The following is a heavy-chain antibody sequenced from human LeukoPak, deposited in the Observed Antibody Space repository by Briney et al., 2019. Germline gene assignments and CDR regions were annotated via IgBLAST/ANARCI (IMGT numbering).Heavy chain of an antibody. J-gene: IGHJ4*02. CDR1: GFSFSDYH. D-gene: IGHD3-10*01. V-gene: IGHV3-11*01. CDR2: TSSSGNTI. Sequence: GGSLRLSCAASGFSFSDYHMSWIRQAPGKGLEWISYTSSSGNTINDAESVRGRFTISRDNAKNSLSLQMNSLRAEDTAVYYCAKQEDIWFGELLPVDYWGQGTLVTVSS. CDR3: AKQEDIWFGELLPVDY.